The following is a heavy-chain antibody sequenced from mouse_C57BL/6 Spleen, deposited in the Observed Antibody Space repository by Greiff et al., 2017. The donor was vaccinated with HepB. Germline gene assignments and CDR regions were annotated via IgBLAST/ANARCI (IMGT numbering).Heavy chain of an antibody. J-gene: IGHJ4*01. V-gene: IGHV1-50*01. Sequence: QVQLQQPGAELVKPGASVKLSCKASGYTFTSYWMQWVKQRPGQGLEWIGEIDPSDSYTNYNQKFKGKATLTVDTSSRTAYMQLSSLTSEDSAVYYWARRWLLLGYAMDYWGQGTSVTVSS. CDR2: IDPSDSYT. CDR3: ARRWLLLGYAMDY. CDR1: GYTFTSYW. D-gene: IGHD2-3*01.